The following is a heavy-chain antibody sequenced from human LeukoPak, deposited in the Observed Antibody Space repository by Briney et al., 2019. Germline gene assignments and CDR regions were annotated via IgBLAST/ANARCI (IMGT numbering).Heavy chain of an antibody. V-gene: IGHV3-74*01. CDR3: ARAVPYCSSTSCQSDY. CDR1: GCTLSSYW. D-gene: IGHD2-2*01. CDR2: IKSDCSNT. J-gene: IGHJ4*02. Sequence: GSLRLSFAASGCTLSSYWLHWVRQAPGKGLVGVSRIKSDCSNTNYAESVNARFTISRDNAKTTLNLQMTRLSAEDTAVYYCARAVPYCSSTSCQSDYWGQGTLVTVSS.